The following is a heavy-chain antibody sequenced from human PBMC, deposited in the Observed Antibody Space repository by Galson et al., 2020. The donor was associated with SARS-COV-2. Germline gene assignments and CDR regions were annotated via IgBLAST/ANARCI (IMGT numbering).Heavy chain of an antibody. Sequence: SETLSLTCAVSGFSISSGYYWGWVRQPPGKGLEWIVNFYYSQTSYHDPSLKSRVTISVDTSRNQFSLKLTSVTAADTAVYYCTRQRQPVLYTIDYWGQGAPVTVSS. J-gene: IGHJ4*02. CDR2: FYYSQTS. V-gene: IGHV4-38-2*01. D-gene: IGHD2-2*02. CDR3: TRQRQPVLYTIDY. CDR1: GFSISSGYY.